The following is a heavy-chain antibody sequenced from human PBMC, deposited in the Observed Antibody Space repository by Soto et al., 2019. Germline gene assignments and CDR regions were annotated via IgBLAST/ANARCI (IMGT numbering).Heavy chain of an antibody. D-gene: IGHD3-10*01. V-gene: IGHV4-30-2*01. CDR3: ARLQFGEGFDY. J-gene: IGHJ4*02. CDR2: ILHTGGT. CDR1: GGSINSAGYY. Sequence: PSETLSLTCNVSGGSINSAGYYWSWIRQHPGKGLEWIGYILHTGGTQYNPSLKSRVSMSVDKSKNQFSLHLTSVTAADTAVYYCARLQFGEGFDYWGQGALVTVSS.